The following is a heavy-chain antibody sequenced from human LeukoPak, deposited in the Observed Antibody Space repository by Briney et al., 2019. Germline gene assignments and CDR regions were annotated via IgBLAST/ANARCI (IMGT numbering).Heavy chain of an antibody. CDR2: IYYSGST. V-gene: IGHV4-39*07. CDR1: GGSISSSSYY. Sequence: PSETLSLTCTVSGGSISSSSYYWGWIRQPPGKGLEWIGSIYYSGSTYYNPSLKSRVTISVDTSKNQFSLKLSSVTAADTAVYYCARVSGYNPPTRPDYWGQGTLVTVSS. CDR3: ARVSGYNPPTRPDY. D-gene: IGHD5-24*01. J-gene: IGHJ4*02.